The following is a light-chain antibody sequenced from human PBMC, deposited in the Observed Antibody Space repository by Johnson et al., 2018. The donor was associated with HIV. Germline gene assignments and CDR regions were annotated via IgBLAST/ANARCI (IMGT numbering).Light chain of an antibody. CDR2: DNN. CDR1: SSNIGNNY. CDR3: GTWDSSLSAGGNV. V-gene: IGLV1-51*01. J-gene: IGLJ1*01. Sequence: QSVLSQPPSVSAAQGQKVTISCSGSSSNIGNNYVSWYQQLPGTAPKLLIYDNNKRPSGIPARFSGSKSGTSATLCITGLQTGDEADYYCGTWDSSLSAGGNVVGTGTKVTVL.